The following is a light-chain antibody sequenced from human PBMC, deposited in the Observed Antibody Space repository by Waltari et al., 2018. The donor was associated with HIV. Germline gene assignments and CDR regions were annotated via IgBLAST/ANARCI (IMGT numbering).Light chain of an antibody. J-gene: IGLJ3*02. CDR1: SGRIASNY. CDR3: QSFDGITAV. CDR2: EDN. Sequence: NLMLTQPHSVSESPGKTVTISCTGSSGRIASNYVQWYQQRPGSAPTTVIFEDNQRSAGVPARFSSAIDSASNSASLTISRLKTEDEADYYCQSFDGITAVFGGGAKLTVL. V-gene: IGLV6-57*02.